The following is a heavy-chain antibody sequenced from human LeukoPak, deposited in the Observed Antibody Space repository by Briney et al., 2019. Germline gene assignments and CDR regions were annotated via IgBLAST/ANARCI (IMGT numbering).Heavy chain of an antibody. D-gene: IGHD6-19*01. J-gene: IGHJ3*02. CDR2: ISGSGGST. CDR3: AKARGAVAGRLGDAFDI. CDR1: GFTFSDYY. Sequence: GGSLRLSCAASGFTFSDYYMSWIRQAPGKGLEWVSAISGSGGSTYYADSVKGRFTISRDNSKNTLYLQMNSLRAEDTAVYYCAKARGAVAGRLGDAFDIWGQGTMVTVSS. V-gene: IGHV3-23*01.